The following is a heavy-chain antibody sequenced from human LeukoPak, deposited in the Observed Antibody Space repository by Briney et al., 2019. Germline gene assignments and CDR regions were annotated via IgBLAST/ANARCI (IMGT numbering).Heavy chain of an antibody. CDR1: GYTFTGYY. CDR2: INPNSGGT. Sequence: GASVKVSCKASGYTFTGYYMHWVRQAPGQGLEWMGWINPNSGGTNYAQKFQGWVTMTRDTSISTAYMELSRLKSDGTAVYYCARGDFDQDPPSDYWGQGTMVTVSS. J-gene: IGHJ4*02. D-gene: IGHD3-9*01. CDR3: ARGDFDQDPPSDY. V-gene: IGHV1-2*04.